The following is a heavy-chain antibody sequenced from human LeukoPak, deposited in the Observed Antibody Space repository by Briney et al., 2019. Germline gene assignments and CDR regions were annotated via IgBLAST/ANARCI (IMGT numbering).Heavy chain of an antibody. Sequence: SETLSLTCAVYGGSFSGYYWSWIRQPPGKGLGWIGEINHSGSTNYNPSLKSRVTISVDTSKNQFSLKLSSVTAADTAVYYCARDYYDSSGPDYWGQGTLVTVSS. D-gene: IGHD3-22*01. CDR2: INHSGST. V-gene: IGHV4-34*01. J-gene: IGHJ4*02. CDR3: ARDYYDSSGPDY. CDR1: GGSFSGYY.